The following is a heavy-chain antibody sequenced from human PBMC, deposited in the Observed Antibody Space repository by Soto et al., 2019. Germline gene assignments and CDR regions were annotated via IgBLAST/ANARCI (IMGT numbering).Heavy chain of an antibody. CDR2: ITADNGDT. J-gene: IGHJ4*02. CDR1: GYIFNNYG. CDR3: ARRTLGSAIGIGDY. Sequence: QIQLVQYGAEVKVPGASVKVSCRASGYIFNNYGITWVRQAPGQGLEWMGFITADNGDTKFAEKLQGRVSMTTDTSTNTAYMELRNLRSDDTALYFCARRTLGSAIGIGDYWGQGTLVTVSS. V-gene: IGHV1-18*01. D-gene: IGHD1-26*01.